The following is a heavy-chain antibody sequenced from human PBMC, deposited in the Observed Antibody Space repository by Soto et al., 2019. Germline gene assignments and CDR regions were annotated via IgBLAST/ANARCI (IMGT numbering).Heavy chain of an antibody. Sequence: QVQLVQSGAEVKKPGASVKVSCKASGYTFTSYGISWVRQAPGQGLEWMGWISAYNGNTNYAQKLQGRVTMTTDTSTSTAYMELRSLRSDDTAVYYCARDRGGDCSSTSCYDYYYGMDVWGQGTTVTVSS. CDR2: ISAYNGNT. J-gene: IGHJ6*02. CDR3: ARDRGGDCSSTSCYDYYYGMDV. D-gene: IGHD2-2*01. CDR1: GYTFTSYG. V-gene: IGHV1-18*01.